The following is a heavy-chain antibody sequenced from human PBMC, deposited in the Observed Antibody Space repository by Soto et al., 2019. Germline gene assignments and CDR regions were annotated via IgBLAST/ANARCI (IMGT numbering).Heavy chain of an antibody. CDR1: GFSFSSYD. Sequence: GGSLRLSCAASGFSFSSYDMHWVRQATGKGLDWVSAIGTAGATYYSGSVKGRFTISRENAKNSFYLQMNSLRAGDTAVYYCVRGGYYGSGPMDVWGPGT. CDR3: VRGGYYGSGPMDV. J-gene: IGHJ6*02. V-gene: IGHV3-13*01. CDR2: IGTAGAT. D-gene: IGHD3-10*01.